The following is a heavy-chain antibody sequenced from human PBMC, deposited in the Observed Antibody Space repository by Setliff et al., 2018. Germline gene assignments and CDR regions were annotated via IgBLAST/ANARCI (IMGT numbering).Heavy chain of an antibody. CDR1: GFTFSSYA. CDR3: ARDREGDGDYYMDV. J-gene: IGHJ6*03. CDR2: INSDESRT. D-gene: IGHD3-10*01. Sequence: AGGSLRLSCAASGFTFSSYAMHWVRQGPGKGLVWVSRINSDESRTNYAGSVKGRFTISRDNAKNTLYLQMNSLRAEDTAVYYCARDREGDGDYYMDVWGKGTTVTVSS. V-gene: IGHV3-74*01.